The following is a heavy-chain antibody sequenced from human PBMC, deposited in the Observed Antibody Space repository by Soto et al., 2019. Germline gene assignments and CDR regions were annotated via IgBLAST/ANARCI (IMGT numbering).Heavy chain of an antibody. J-gene: IGHJ4*02. Sequence: GGSLRLSCVASGFTFRSYAMAWVRQAPGKGLDWVSAFGGTADSTHYADSVKGRFTISRDNSKNTLFLQMNSLTTADTAIYFCASRSSGQQFDYWGRGTLVTVSS. CDR2: FGGTADST. CDR3: ASRSSGQQFDY. CDR1: GFTFRSYA. V-gene: IGHV3-23*01. D-gene: IGHD6-19*01.